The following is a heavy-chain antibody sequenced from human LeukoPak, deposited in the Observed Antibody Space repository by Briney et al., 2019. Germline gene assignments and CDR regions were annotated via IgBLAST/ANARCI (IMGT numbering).Heavy chain of an antibody. J-gene: IGHJ5*02. CDR2: INPNSGGT. D-gene: IGHD6-13*01. CDR1: GYTFTGYY. V-gene: IGHV1-2*02. CDR3: ARELAAAGTYNWFDP. Sequence: ASVKVSCKASGYTFTGYYMHWVRQAPGQGLEWMGWINPNSGGTNYAQKFQGRVTMTRDTSISTAYMELSRLRSDDTAVYYCARELAAAGTYNWFDPWGQGTLVTASS.